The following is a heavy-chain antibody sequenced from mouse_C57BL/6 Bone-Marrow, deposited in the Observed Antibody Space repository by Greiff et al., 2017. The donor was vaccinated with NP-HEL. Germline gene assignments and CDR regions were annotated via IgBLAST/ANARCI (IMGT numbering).Heavy chain of an antibody. CDR3: ARDPHYLRAWFAY. J-gene: IGHJ3*01. D-gene: IGHD1-2*01. CDR1: GYTFTSYW. Sequence: VQLQQSGAELVKPGASVKMSCKASGYTFTSYWITWVKQRPGQGLEWIGDIYPGSGSTNYNEKFKSKATLTVDTSSSTAYMQLSSLTSEDSAVYYCARDPHYLRAWFAYWGQGTLVTVSA. V-gene: IGHV1-55*01. CDR2: IYPGSGST.